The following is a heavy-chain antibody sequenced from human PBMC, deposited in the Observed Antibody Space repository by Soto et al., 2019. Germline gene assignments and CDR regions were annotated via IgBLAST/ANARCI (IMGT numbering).Heavy chain of an antibody. CDR3: ARGGIAAATNWFDP. J-gene: IGHJ5*02. CDR1: GGTFSSYA. CDR2: IIPIFGTA. D-gene: IGHD6-13*01. V-gene: IGHV1-69*06. Sequence: VASVKVSCKPSGGTFSSYAISWVRQAPGQGLEWMGGIIPIFGTANYAQKFQGRVTITADKSTSTAYMELSSLRSEDTAVYYCARGGIAAATNWFDPWGQGTLVTVSS.